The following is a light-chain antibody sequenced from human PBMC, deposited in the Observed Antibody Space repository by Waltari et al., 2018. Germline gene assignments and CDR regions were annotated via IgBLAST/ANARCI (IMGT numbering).Light chain of an antibody. CDR3: ETGGHGTWV. J-gene: IGLJ3*02. CDR1: SGHSSNI. Sequence: QLVLTQSPSASASLGASVKLTCTLSSGHSSNIIAWLQQQPGKGPRSLMQVNSDGSHRKGDEIPDRFSGTSSGAERYLTISSLQSEDEADYYCETGGHGTWVFGGGTKLTVL. V-gene: IGLV4-69*01. CDR2: VNSDGSH.